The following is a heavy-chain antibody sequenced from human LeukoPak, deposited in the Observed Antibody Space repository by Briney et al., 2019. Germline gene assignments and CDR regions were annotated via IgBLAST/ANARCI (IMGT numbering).Heavy chain of an antibody. CDR1: GFTFNNYG. CDR2: ISYDESDK. J-gene: IGHJ4*02. D-gene: IGHD2-2*01. Sequence: GGSLRLSCAASGFTFNNYGMHWVRQAPGKGLEWVAVISYDESDKYYADSVKGRFTISRDNSKNTLYLQMNSLRAEDTAVYYCARVRVPAAFDYWGQGTLVTVSS. CDR3: ARVRVPAAFDY. V-gene: IGHV3-30*03.